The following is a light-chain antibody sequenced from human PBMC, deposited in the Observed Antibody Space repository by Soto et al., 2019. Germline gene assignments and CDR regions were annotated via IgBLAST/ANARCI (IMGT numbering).Light chain of an antibody. J-gene: IGKJ2*01. CDR3: MQALQTPMYT. CDR2: LGS. V-gene: IGKV2-28*01. CDR1: QSLLHSNGYNY. Sequence: DIVMTQSPLSLPVTPGEPASISCRASQSLLHSNGYNYLDWYLQKTGQSPQLLIYLGSNRASGVADRVSCSGSGTAFTLKISRVEAEGVGVYYCMQALQTPMYTVRQGPELEIK.